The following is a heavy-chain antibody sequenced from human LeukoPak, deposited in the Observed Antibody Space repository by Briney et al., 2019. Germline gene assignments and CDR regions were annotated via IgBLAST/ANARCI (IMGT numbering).Heavy chain of an antibody. D-gene: IGHD1-14*01. Sequence: GGSLRLSCTVSGFPLNSYWMHWVRQAPGRGLVWVSRLSTDGSTTSYADSVKGRFTISRDNAKNTLYLQMNSLRAEDTAIYYCSRVGTGTTRDYWGQGTLVTVSS. CDR1: GFPLNSYW. CDR2: LSTDGSTT. V-gene: IGHV3-74*01. CDR3: SRVGTGTTRDY. J-gene: IGHJ4*02.